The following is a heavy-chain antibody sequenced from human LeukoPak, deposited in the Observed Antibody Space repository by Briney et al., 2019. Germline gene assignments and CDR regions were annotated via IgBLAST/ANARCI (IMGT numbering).Heavy chain of an antibody. CDR1: GFSRSTSGGG. V-gene: IGHV2-5*02. CDR2: SYWDDEK. J-gene: IGHJ4*02. CDR3: AHIGGYGDYVIDFDY. Sequence: SGXTLGNPTRTLTLTCTFSGFSRSTSGGGGGWIRQPPEKALEWLALSYWDDEKRYNPYVKSRLTITQDNENNQMVLTLTNMDPVDTATYYCAHIGGYGDYVIDFDYWGQGTLVTVSS. D-gene: IGHD4-17*01.